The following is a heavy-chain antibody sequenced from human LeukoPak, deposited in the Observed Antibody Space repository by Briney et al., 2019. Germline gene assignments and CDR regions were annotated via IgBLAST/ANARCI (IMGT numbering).Heavy chain of an antibody. CDR3: ARERGSYDFWSGYRYWYFDL. D-gene: IGHD3-3*01. Sequence: ASVKVSCKASGYTFTSYDINWVRQATGQGLEWMGWMNPNSGNTGYAQKFQGRVTMTRNTSISTAYMELSSQRSEDTAVYYCARERGSYDFWSGYRYWYFDLWGRGTLVTVSS. CDR2: MNPNSGNT. CDR1: GYTFTSYD. J-gene: IGHJ2*01. V-gene: IGHV1-8*01.